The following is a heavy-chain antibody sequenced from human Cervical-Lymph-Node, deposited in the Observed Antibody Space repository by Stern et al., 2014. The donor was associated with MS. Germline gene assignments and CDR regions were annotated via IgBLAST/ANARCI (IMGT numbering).Heavy chain of an antibody. V-gene: IGHV3-30*18. D-gene: IGHD3-22*01. CDR1: GFTFSRFP. J-gene: IGHJ4*02. CDR3: AKDIYDSSGQLDY. CDR2: ISYDGSNK. Sequence: VQLVESGGGVVQPGRSLRLSCAASGFTFSRFPMHWVRQAPGKGLEWVAFISYDGSNKYYADSVKGRFTIARDNPKNTLYLQMNGLRAEDTAVYFCAKDIYDSSGQLDYWGQGALVTVSS.